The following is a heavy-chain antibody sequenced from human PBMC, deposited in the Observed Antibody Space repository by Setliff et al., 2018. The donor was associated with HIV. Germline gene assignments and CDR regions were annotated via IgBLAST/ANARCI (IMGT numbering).Heavy chain of an antibody. J-gene: IGHJ5*01. CDR2: ISTDGTNI. V-gene: IGHV3-74*03. CDR3: TRATGYPRFDS. CDR1: GFTLSGYW. Sequence: PGESLKISCAASGFTLSGYWMHWFRQVPGKGLLWVSRISTDGTNIKYADSVKGRFTISRDSAKNTLYLQMNSLRADDTAVYYCTRATGYPRFDSWGQGTLVTVSS. D-gene: IGHD5-12*01.